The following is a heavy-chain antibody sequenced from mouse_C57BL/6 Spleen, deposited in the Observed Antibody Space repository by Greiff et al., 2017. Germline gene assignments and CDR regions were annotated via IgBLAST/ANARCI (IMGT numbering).Heavy chain of an antibody. CDR2: INPSSGYT. CDR3: ALYYDYDGWYFDV. CDR1: GYTFTSYW. J-gene: IGHJ1*03. V-gene: IGHV1-7*01. Sequence: LVESGAELAKPGASVKLSCKASGYTFTSYWMHWVKQRPGQGLEWIGYINPSSGYTKYNQKFKDKATLTADKSSSTAYMQLSSLTYEDSAVYYCALYYDYDGWYFDVWGTGTTVTVSS. D-gene: IGHD2-4*01.